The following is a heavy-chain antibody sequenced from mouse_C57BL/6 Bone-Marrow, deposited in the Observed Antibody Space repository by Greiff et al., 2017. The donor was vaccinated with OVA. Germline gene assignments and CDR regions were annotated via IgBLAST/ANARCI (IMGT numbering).Heavy chain of an antibody. CDR2: IRNKANGYTT. CDR1: GFTFTDYY. V-gene: IGHV7-3*01. Sequence: EVKLVESGGGLVQPGGSLSLSCAASGFTFTDYYMSWVRQPPGKALEWLGFIRNKANGYTTDYSASVKGRFTISRDNSQSILYLQMNALGAEDSATYYCASLWFAYWGQGTLVTVSA. CDR3: ASLWFAY. J-gene: IGHJ3*01.